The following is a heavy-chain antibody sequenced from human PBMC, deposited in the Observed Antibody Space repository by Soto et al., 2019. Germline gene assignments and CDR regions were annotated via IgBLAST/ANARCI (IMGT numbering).Heavy chain of an antibody. CDR1: GGSFSDHY. V-gene: IGHV4-34*01. D-gene: IGHD6-19*01. CDR3: ARDPYSSGWYDY. Sequence: PSETLSLTCTIYGGSFSDHYWSWIRQPPGKGLEWIGEINHSAGTKYNPSLKSRVIISGDTSKNQFSLKLSSVTAADTAVYYCARDPYSSGWYDYWGQGTLVTVSS. CDR2: INHSAGT. J-gene: IGHJ4*02.